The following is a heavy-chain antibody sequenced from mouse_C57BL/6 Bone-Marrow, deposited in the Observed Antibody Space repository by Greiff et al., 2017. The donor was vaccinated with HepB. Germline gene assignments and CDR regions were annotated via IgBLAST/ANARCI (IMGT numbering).Heavy chain of an antibody. Sequence: VQLQQSGAELARPGASVKLSCKASGYTFTSYGISWVKQRTGQGLEWIGEIYPRSGNTYYNEKFKGKATLTADKSSSTAYMELRSLTSGDSAVYFCARWGPYYYGSSCDYFDYWGQGTTLTVSS. CDR3: ARWGPYYYGSSCDYFDY. CDR2: IYPRSGNT. D-gene: IGHD1-1*01. J-gene: IGHJ2*01. CDR1: GYTFTSYG. V-gene: IGHV1-81*01.